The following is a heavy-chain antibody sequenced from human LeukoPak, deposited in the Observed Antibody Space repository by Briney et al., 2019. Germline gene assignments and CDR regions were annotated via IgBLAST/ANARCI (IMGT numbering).Heavy chain of an antibody. CDR1: GFTFSSYG. V-gene: IGHV3-30*03. J-gene: IGHJ5*02. CDR2: ISYDGSNK. Sequence: PGGSLRLSCAASGFTFSSYGMHWVRQAPGKGLEWVAVISYDGSNKYYADSVKGRFTISRDNSKNTLYLQMNSLRAEDTAVYYCTTDVRCSGGSCYFPPWFDPWGQGTLVTVSS. CDR3: TTDVRCSGGSCYFPPWFDP. D-gene: IGHD2-15*01.